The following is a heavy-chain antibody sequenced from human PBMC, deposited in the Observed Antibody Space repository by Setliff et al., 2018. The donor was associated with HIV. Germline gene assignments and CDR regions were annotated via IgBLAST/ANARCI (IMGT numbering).Heavy chain of an antibody. V-gene: IGHV3-7*01. CDR2: ITEDGTTK. D-gene: IGHD4-4*01. Sequence: GESLKISCAASGFTFNNYWMDWVRQAPGKGLEWGANITEDGTTKNYVDLVKGRFNISRNNAENSLYLQMNSLRAEDTAVYYCVRQSVAVTYGMDVWGQGTLVTVSS. CDR1: GFTFNNYW. J-gene: IGHJ6*02. CDR3: VRQSVAVTYGMDV.